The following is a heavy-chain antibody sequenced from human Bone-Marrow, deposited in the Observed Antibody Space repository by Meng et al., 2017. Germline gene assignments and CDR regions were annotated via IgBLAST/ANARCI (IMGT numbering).Heavy chain of an antibody. V-gene: IGHV3-9*03. CDR1: GFTFDDYA. Sequence: GGSLRLSCAASGFTFDDYAMRWVRQAPGKGLEWVSGISWNSGSIGYADSVKGRFTISRDNAKNSLYLQMNSLRAEDMALYYCAKVFYYGSGNNWYFDLWGRGTLVTVSS. D-gene: IGHD3-10*01. CDR3: AKVFYYGSGNNWYFDL. J-gene: IGHJ2*01. CDR2: ISWNSGSI.